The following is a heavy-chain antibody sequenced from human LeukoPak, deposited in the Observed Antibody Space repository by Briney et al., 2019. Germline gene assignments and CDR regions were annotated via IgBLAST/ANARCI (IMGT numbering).Heavy chain of an antibody. D-gene: IGHD3-22*01. Sequence: SETLSLTCAVYGGSFSGYYWNRIRQPPGKGLEWIGEINHSGSTNYNPSLKSRVTISVDTSKNQFSLRLSSVTAADTAVYYCARVEKLLPPNYWGQGTLVTVSS. CDR3: ARVEKLLPPNY. J-gene: IGHJ4*02. V-gene: IGHV4-34*01. CDR1: GGSFSGYY. CDR2: INHSGST.